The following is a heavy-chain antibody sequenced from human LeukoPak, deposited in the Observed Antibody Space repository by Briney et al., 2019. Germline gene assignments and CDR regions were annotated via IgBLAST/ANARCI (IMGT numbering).Heavy chain of an antibody. CDR1: GFTFTDYW. CDR2: IQRGGSES. Sequence: PGGSLRLSCAASGFTFTDYWMTGVRQVPGKGLEWVANIQRGGSESYYVDSVKGRFTISRENAKNSLYLQMDSLRVEDTAVYYCARVGTWELQRVFDYWGQGTLVTVSS. D-gene: IGHD1-26*01. V-gene: IGHV3-7*01. J-gene: IGHJ4*02. CDR3: ARVGTWELQRVFDY.